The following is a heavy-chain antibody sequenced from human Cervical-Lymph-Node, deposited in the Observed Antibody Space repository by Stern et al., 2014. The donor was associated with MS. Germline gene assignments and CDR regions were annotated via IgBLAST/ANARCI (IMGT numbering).Heavy chain of an antibody. J-gene: IGHJ5*02. Sequence: VQLVQPGAEVKKPGSSVRVSCKTSGGTFSSYTMNWVRQAPGHGLEWRGSIIPVFRTATYAHKFQGRVSITADESTDTVYMDLTSLRPDDTAVYFCARDVVAGTFDPWGQGTLVTVSS. V-gene: IGHV1-69*15. CDR1: GGTFSSYT. CDR2: IIPVFRTA. CDR3: ARDVVAGTFDP. D-gene: IGHD2-21*01.